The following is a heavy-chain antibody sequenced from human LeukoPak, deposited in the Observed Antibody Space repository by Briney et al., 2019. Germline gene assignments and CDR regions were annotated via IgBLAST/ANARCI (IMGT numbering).Heavy chain of an antibody. CDR2: IIPIFGTA. Sequence: SVKLSCKASGDTFSSYAIRWVRQAPGQGLEWMGGIIPIFGTANYAQKFQGRVTITTDESTSTAYMGLSSLRSEDTAVYYCARDIRIVGATIPKNYYYYMDVWGKGTTVTVSS. V-gene: IGHV1-69*05. CDR3: ARDIRIVGATIPKNYYYYMDV. J-gene: IGHJ6*03. D-gene: IGHD1-26*01. CDR1: GDTFSSYA.